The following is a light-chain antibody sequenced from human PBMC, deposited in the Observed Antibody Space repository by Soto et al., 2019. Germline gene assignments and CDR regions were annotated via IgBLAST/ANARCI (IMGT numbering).Light chain of an antibody. CDR2: EVT. Sequence: QSVLTQPASVSGSPGQSITISCTGASSDVGLYDFVSWYQQHPGKAPKLLIYEVTYRPSGVSSRFSGSKSANTASLTISGLQAEDEADYYCNSYTRFSTYVFGTGTKVTVL. J-gene: IGLJ1*01. CDR3: NSYTRFSTYV. V-gene: IGLV2-14*01. CDR1: SSDVGLYDF.